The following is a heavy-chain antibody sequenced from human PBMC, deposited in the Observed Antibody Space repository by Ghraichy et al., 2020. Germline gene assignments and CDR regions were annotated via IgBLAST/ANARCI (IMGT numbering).Heavy chain of an antibody. CDR3: ARELSGWYWYFDL. V-gene: IGHV4-59*12. J-gene: IGHJ2*01. CDR2: IYYSGST. Sequence: PETLSLTCTVSGGSISSYYWSWIRQPPGKGLEWIGYIYYSGSTNYNPSLKSRVTISVDTSKNQFSLKLSSVTAADTAVYYCARELSGWYWYFDLWGRGTLVTVSS. D-gene: IGHD6-19*01. CDR1: GGSISSYY.